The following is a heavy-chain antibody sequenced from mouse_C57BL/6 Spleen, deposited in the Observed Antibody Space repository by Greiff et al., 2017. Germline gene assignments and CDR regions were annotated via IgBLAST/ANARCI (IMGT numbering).Heavy chain of an antibody. V-gene: IGHV5-9-1*02. Sequence: EVQLQESGEGLVKPGGSLKLSCAASGFTFSSYAMSWVRQTPEKRLEWVAYISSGGDYIYYADTVNGRFTISRDNSRNTLYLQMSSLKSEDTAMYYCTRWLLTRYFDVWGTGTTVTVSS. CDR1: GFTFSSYA. D-gene: IGHD2-3*01. CDR2: ISSGGDYI. CDR3: TRWLLTRYFDV. J-gene: IGHJ1*03.